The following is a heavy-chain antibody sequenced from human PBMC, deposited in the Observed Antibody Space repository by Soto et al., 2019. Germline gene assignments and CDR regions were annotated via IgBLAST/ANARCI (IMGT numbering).Heavy chain of an antibody. Sequence: WTWIRQHPGTGLEWIGYIYYSGSSYYNPSLKSRVIISVDTSKNHFSLNLNAVTAADTAVYYCARGTMLRGPGYYYAMDVWGQGTTVTVSS. CDR2: IYYSGSS. V-gene: IGHV4-31*02. J-gene: IGHJ6*02. D-gene: IGHD3-10*01. CDR3: ARGTMLRGPGYYYAMDV.